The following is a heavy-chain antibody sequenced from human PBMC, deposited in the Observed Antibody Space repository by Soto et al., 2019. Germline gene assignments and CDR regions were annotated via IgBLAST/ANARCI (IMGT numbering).Heavy chain of an antibody. D-gene: IGHD1-7*01. V-gene: IGHV3-23*01. CDR2: ISGSGGST. J-gene: IGHJ4*02. Sequence: GGSLRLSCAASGFTFSSYAMSWVRQAPGKGLEWVSAISGSGGSTYYADSVKGRFTISRDNSKNTLYLQMNSLRAEDTAVYYCAITDRYTWNYESNSPIDYWGQGTLVTVSS. CDR3: AITDRYTWNYESNSPIDY. CDR1: GFTFSSYA.